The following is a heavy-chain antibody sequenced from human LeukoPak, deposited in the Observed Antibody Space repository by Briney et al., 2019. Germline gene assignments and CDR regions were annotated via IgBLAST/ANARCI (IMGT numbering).Heavy chain of an antibody. D-gene: IGHD5-12*01. CDR2: INHSGST. V-gene: IGHV4-34*01. J-gene: IGHJ4*02. CDR1: GGSFSGYC. CDR3: ARGGYSGYDLELDY. Sequence: PSETLSLTCAVYGGSFSGYCWSWIRQPPGKGLEWIGEINHSGSTNYNPSLKSRVTISVDTSKNQFSLKLSSVTAADTAVYYCARGGYSGYDLELDYWGQGTLVTVSS.